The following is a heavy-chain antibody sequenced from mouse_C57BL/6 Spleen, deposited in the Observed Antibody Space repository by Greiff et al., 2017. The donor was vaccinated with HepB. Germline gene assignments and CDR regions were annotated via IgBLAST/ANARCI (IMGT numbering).Heavy chain of an antibody. J-gene: IGHJ1*03. CDR1: GYTFASYW. CDR2: IDPSDSYT. Sequence: QVQLQQPGAELVKPGASVKLSCKASGYTFASYWMQWVKQRPGQGLEWIGEIDPSDSYTNYNQKFKGKATLTVDTSSSTAYMQLSSLTSEDSAVYYCARGGRSYWDFDVWGTGTTVTVSS. D-gene: IGHD1-1*01. V-gene: IGHV1-50*01. CDR3: ARGGRSYWDFDV.